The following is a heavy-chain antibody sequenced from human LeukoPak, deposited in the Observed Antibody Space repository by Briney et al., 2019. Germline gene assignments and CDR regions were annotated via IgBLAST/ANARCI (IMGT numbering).Heavy chain of an antibody. V-gene: IGHV1-2*02. CDR3: ARDTGYYDSSGYYDY. J-gene: IGHJ4*02. CDR2: INPNSGGT. Sequence: ASVKVSCKASGYTFTGYYMHWVRQAPGQGLEWMGWINPNSGGTNYAQKFQGRVTMTRDMSTSTVYMDLSSLRSEDTAVYYCARDTGYYDSSGYYDYWGQGTLVTVSS. CDR1: GYTFTGYY. D-gene: IGHD3-22*01.